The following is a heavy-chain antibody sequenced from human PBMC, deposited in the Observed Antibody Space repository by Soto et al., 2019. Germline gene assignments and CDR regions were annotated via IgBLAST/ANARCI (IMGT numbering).Heavy chain of an antibody. Sequence: ASVKVSCKTSGYTFTRNGIRWVRQAPGQGLEWMGWISPNSGNIKYAQKLQGRVIMTTDTSTSTAYMELRSLRSDDTAVYYCVKDRDSNTWPSRDVWGPGTTVTVYS. D-gene: IGHD3-22*01. CDR1: GYTFTRNG. CDR3: VKDRDSNTWPSRDV. CDR2: ISPNSGNI. V-gene: IGHV1-18*01. J-gene: IGHJ6*02.